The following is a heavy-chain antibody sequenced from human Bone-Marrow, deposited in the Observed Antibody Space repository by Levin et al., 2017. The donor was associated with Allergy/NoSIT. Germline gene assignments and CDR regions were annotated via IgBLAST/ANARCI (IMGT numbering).Heavy chain of an antibody. V-gene: IGHV3-30*04. J-gene: IGHJ3*01. CDR2: ISHDERSI. CDR3: ATAGPTSGYADAFEF. Sequence: PGGSLRLSCAVSGFTFSRFVLHWVRQAPGKGLEWVAVISHDERSIIYADSVRGRFTISKDNSKNTLYLQMNSLRDEDTAVYYCATAGPTSGYADAFEFWGQGTTVTVSS. CDR1: GFTFSRFV. D-gene: IGHD3-22*01.